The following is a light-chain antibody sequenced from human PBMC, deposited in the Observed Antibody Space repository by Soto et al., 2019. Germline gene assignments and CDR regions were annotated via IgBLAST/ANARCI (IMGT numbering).Light chain of an antibody. Sequence: DIQMTQSPSTLSASVGDRVTITCRASQSISSWLAWYQQKPGKAPKLLIYKASSLEGGVPSRFSGSGSGTDFTHTIRSLQPDDFAPYYCQQYHSYSLTFGGGTKVDIK. V-gene: IGKV1-5*03. J-gene: IGKJ4*01. CDR1: QSISSW. CDR2: KAS. CDR3: QQYHSYSLT.